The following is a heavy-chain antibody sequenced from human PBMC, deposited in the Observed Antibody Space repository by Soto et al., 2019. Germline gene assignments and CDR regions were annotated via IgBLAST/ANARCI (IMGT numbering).Heavy chain of an antibody. D-gene: IGHD2-15*01. CDR3: AKSVSAATYFFDY. Sequence: EVQLLESGGGLVQPGGSLRLSCAASGFTFNSYAMTWVRQAPGKGLEWVSAISAGGGRTDYADSVKGRFTISRDNSKNTLYLQMNSLRAEDTAIYYCAKSVSAATYFFDYWGQGTLVTVSS. CDR2: ISAGGGRT. J-gene: IGHJ4*02. CDR1: GFTFNSYA. V-gene: IGHV3-23*01.